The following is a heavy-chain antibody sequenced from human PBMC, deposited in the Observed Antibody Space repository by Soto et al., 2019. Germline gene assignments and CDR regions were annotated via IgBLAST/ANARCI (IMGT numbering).Heavy chain of an antibody. Sequence: QVQLVESGGGVVQPGRSLRISCAASGFTFSSYGMHWVRQAPGKGLEWVAVISYDGSNKYYADSVKGRFTISRDNSKNTLYLQMNSLRAEDTAVFYCAPWFGAFDYWGQGTLVTVSS. D-gene: IGHD3-10*01. J-gene: IGHJ4*02. V-gene: IGHV3-30*03. CDR2: ISYDGSNK. CDR3: APWFGAFDY. CDR1: GFTFSSYG.